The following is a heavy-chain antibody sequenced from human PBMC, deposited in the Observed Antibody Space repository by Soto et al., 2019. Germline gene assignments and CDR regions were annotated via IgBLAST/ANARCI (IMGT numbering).Heavy chain of an antibody. CDR1: GFTFSSYG. Sequence: GGSLRLSCAASGFTFSSYGMHWVRQAPSKGLEWVAVISYDGSNKYYADSVKGRFTISRDNSKNTLYLHMNSLTAEDTAVYYCAKDLFYCSGGSCYRILDYWGQGTLVTVSS. V-gene: IGHV3-30*18. J-gene: IGHJ4*02. D-gene: IGHD2-15*01. CDR3: AKDLFYCSGGSCYRILDY. CDR2: ISYDGSNK.